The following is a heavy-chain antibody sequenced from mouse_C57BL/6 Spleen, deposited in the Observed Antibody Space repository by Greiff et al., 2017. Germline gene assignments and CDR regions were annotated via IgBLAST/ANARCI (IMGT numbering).Heavy chain of an antibody. J-gene: IGHJ2*01. Sequence: VQLQQPGAELVMPGASVKLSCKASGYTFTSYWMHWVKQRPGQGLEWIGEIDPSDSYTNYNQKFKGKSTLTVDKYSSTAYMQLSSLTSEDSAVYYCARNYYGSSLYYFAYWGQGTTLTVSS. CDR3: ARNYYGSSLYYFAY. CDR1: GYTFTSYW. V-gene: IGHV1-69*01. CDR2: IDPSDSYT. D-gene: IGHD1-1*01.